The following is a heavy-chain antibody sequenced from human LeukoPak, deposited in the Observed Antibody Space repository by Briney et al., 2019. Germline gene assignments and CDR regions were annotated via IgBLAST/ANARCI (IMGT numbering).Heavy chain of an antibody. CDR1: GSINNYY. CDR2: IYYSGST. Sequence: PSETLSLTCTVSGSINNYYWSWIRQPPGNGLEWIGYIYYSGSTNSNAALKSRVTISVDTSKNQLSLNMSSVNAADTAVYYCARVVCSSTSCPRGNAFDIWGQGTMVTVSS. V-gene: IGHV4-59*01. D-gene: IGHD2-2*01. J-gene: IGHJ3*02. CDR3: ARVVCSSTSCPRGNAFDI.